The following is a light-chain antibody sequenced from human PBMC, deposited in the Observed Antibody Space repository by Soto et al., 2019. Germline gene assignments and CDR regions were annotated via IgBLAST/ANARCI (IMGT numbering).Light chain of an antibody. CDR2: GAS. J-gene: IGKJ1*01. CDR3: LQSGSSVWT. Sequence: VLNQPPGAHTFARGERSPLSCLASQRLSSNSLAWFQQKPGQAPRLLIYGASSRATGIPDRFSGSGSGTDFTLTIPRLEPEDFAVYYCLQSGSSVWTSCQGANVDI. CDR1: QRLSSNS. V-gene: IGKV3-20*01.